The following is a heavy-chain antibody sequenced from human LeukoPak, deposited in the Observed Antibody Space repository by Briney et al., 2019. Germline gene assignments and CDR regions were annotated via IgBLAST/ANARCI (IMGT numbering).Heavy chain of an antibody. D-gene: IGHD1-26*01. Sequence: PSETLSLTRTVSGHSISSGYYWGWIRQPPGKGLEWIGSIYHCGSTYYNPSLKSRVTISVDTSKNQLSLKLSSVTAADTAVYYCARVKWELLVYWGQGTLVTVSS. CDR2: IYHCGST. J-gene: IGHJ4*02. CDR1: GHSISSGYY. V-gene: IGHV4-38-2*02. CDR3: ARVKWELLVY.